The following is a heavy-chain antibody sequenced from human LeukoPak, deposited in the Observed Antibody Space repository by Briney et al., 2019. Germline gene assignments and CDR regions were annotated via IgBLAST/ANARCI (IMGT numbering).Heavy chain of an antibody. J-gene: IGHJ6*03. V-gene: IGHV3-7*01. CDR2: IKYDETEK. D-gene: IGHD3-3*01. CDR1: GFTFSDYW. Sequence: PGGSLRLSCAASGFTFSDYWMSWVRQAPGKGLEWVANIKYDETEKYYMDLVKGRFTIPRDNAKNSLYLQMNSLRAEDTAVYYCARVSTAGLRFPYYYMDVWGKGTTVTVSS. CDR3: ARVSTAGLRFPYYYMDV.